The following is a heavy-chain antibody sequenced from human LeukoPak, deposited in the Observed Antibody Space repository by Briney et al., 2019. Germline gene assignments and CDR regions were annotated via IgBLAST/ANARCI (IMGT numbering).Heavy chain of an antibody. CDR2: IWYDGSNK. J-gene: IGHJ6*03. D-gene: IGHD6-6*01. Sequence: GGSLRLSCVVSGFTFSSYGMHWVRQAPGKGLEWVAVIWYDGSNKFYAASVRGRFTISRDDSKDTLYLQMDSLRAEDTAVYYCARDLPSSHYMDVWGKGTTVTVSS. V-gene: IGHV3-33*01. CDR3: ARDLPSSHYMDV. CDR1: GFTFSSYG.